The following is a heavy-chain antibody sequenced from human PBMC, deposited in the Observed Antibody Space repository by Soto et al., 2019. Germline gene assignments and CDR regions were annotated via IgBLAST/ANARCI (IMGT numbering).Heavy chain of an antibody. CDR1: GFTFSSYA. Sequence: GGSLRLSCAASGFTFSSYAMSWVRQAPGKGLEWVSAISGSGGSTYYADSVKGRFTISRDNSKNTLYLQMNSLRAEDTAVYYYAKDLGSYDSSGYYSFDYWGQGTLVTVSS. V-gene: IGHV3-23*01. CDR3: AKDLGSYDSSGYYSFDY. J-gene: IGHJ4*02. D-gene: IGHD3-22*01. CDR2: ISGSGGST.